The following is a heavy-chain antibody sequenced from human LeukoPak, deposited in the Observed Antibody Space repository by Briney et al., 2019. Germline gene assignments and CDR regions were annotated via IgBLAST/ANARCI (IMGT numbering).Heavy chain of an antibody. V-gene: IGHV3-21*01. Sequence: GGSLRLSCAASGFTFSSYSMDWVRQAPGKGLEWVSSISSSSSYIYYADSVKGRFTISRDNAKNSLYLQMNSLRAEDTAVYYCARVGYYVGPYYYYYYMDVWGKGTTVTISS. CDR3: ARVGYYVGPYYYYYYMDV. J-gene: IGHJ6*03. D-gene: IGHD3-10*02. CDR1: GFTFSSYS. CDR2: ISSSSSYI.